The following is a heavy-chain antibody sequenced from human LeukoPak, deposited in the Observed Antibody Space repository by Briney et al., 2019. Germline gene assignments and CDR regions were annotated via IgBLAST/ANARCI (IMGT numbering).Heavy chain of an antibody. CDR1: GFTFGDYA. D-gene: IGHD5-12*01. Sequence: GGSLRLSCTASGFTFGDYAMSWVRQAPGKGLEWVGFIRSKAYGGTTEYAASVNGRFTISRDDSKSIAYLQMNRLKTEDTAVYYCTRDVIVATTSYYYYYGMDVWGQGTTVTVSS. CDR3: TRDVIVATTSYYYYYGMDV. V-gene: IGHV3-49*04. CDR2: IRSKAYGGTT. J-gene: IGHJ6*02.